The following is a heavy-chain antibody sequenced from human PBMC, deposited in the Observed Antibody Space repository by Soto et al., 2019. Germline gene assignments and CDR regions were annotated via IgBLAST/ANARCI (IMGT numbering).Heavy chain of an antibody. J-gene: IGHJ4*02. CDR1: GFTFSSYG. D-gene: IGHD3-22*01. Sequence: GGSLRLSCAASGFTFSSYGMHWVRQAPGKGLEWVAAISYDGSNKYYADSVKGRFTISRDNSKNTLYLQMNSLRAEDTAVYYCAKEQGYYDSSGSPFDYWGQGTLVTVSS. CDR3: AKEQGYYDSSGSPFDY. CDR2: ISYDGSNK. V-gene: IGHV3-30*18.